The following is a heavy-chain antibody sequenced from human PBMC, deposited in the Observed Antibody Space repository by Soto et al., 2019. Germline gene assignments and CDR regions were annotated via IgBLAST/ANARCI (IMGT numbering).Heavy chain of an antibody. D-gene: IGHD5-12*01. V-gene: IGHV1-58*01. Sequence: GASVKVSCKASGFTFTSSAVQWVRQARGQRLEWIGWIVVGSGNTNYAQKFQERVTITRDMSTSTAYMELSSLRSEDTAVYYCAADESATMVLAFDIWGQGTMVTVSS. J-gene: IGHJ3*02. CDR1: GFTFTSSA. CDR3: AADESATMVLAFDI. CDR2: IVVGSGNT.